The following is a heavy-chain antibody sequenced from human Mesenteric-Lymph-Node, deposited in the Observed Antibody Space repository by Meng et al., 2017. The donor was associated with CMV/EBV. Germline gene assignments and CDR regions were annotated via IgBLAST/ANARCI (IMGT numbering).Heavy chain of an antibody. Sequence: GESLKISCSASGFTLSTYWMSWVRQAPGKGLEWVANIKQDGGEKYYVDSVKGRFTISRDNAKNSLYLQMNSLRAEDTAVYYCAKAGYYFGSSGYPVDYWGQGTLVTVSS. CDR3: AKAGYYFGSSGYPVDY. CDR1: GFTLSTYW. J-gene: IGHJ4*02. V-gene: IGHV3-7*01. CDR2: IKQDGGEK. D-gene: IGHD3-22*01.